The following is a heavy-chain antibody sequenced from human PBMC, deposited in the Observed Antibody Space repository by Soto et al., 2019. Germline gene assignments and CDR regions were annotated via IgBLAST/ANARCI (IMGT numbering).Heavy chain of an antibody. CDR3: TRGWDGYDWGYVVDI. V-gene: IGHV3-30*04. D-gene: IGHD3-10*02. CDR2: ILNDGSNK. CDR1: GFTFNNYA. Sequence: QVQLVESGGGVVQPGRSLRLSCAASGFTFNNYAMHWVRQAPGKGLEWVADILNDGSNKNYADSVKGRFIISRDNSQNTVYLQMNSLRLEDTSLYYCTRGWDGYDWGYVVDIWGQGTMVIVSS. J-gene: IGHJ3*02.